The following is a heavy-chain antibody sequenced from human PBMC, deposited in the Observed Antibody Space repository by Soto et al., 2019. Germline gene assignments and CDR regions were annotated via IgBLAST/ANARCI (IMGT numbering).Heavy chain of an antibody. V-gene: IGHV4-31*03. Sequence: SETLSLTCTVSGGSISSGDYYWSWIRQHPGKGLEWIGYIYYSGSTYYNPSLKSRVTISVDTSKNQFSLKLSSVTAADTAVYYCARRGSYSSFGLDYWGQGTLVTVSS. CDR2: IYYSGST. D-gene: IGHD6-13*01. CDR1: GGSISSGDYY. CDR3: ARRGSYSSFGLDY. J-gene: IGHJ4*02.